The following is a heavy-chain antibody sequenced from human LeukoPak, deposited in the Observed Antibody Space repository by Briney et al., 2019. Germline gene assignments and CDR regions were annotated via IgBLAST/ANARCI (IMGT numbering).Heavy chain of an antibody. CDR3: ARGSGSLPLPDY. CDR2: INPNSGGT. J-gene: IGHJ4*02. CDR1: GNTFTGYC. D-gene: IGHD3-10*01. Sequence: ASVKVSCKASGNTFTGYCMHWVRQAPGQGLEWMGWINPNSGGTNYAQKFQGRVTMTRDTSISTACMELSRLRSDDTAAYYCARGSGSLPLPDYWGQGTLVTVSS. V-gene: IGHV1-2*02.